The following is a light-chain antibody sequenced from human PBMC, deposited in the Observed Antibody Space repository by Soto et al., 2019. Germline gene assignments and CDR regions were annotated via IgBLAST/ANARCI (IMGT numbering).Light chain of an antibody. Sequence: QSALTQPRSVSGSPGQSVTISCTGTSSDVGTYTYVSWYQQHPGKAPKLIIYDVIKRPSGVPDRFSGSKSGNTASLTISGLQAEDEADYYCSSYTSSSTRVFGTGTKLTVL. CDR1: SSDVGTYTY. CDR2: DVI. V-gene: IGLV2-11*01. CDR3: SSYTSSSTRV. J-gene: IGLJ1*01.